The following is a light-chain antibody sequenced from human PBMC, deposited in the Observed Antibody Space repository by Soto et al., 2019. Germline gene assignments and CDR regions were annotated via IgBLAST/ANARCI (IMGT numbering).Light chain of an antibody. CDR1: QSISSW. CDR2: DAS. V-gene: IGKV1-5*01. Sequence: DIQMTQSPSTLSASVGDRVTITCRASQSISSWLAWYQQKPGKAPKLLIYDASSLESGVPSKFSGSGSGTEFPLTISRLLPDDFATYDCQQYNSYPFTFGPGTKVDIK. J-gene: IGKJ3*01. CDR3: QQYNSYPFT.